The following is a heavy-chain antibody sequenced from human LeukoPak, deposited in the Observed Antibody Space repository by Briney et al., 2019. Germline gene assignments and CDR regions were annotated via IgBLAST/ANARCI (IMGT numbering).Heavy chain of an antibody. CDR3: AKDIAARRYYFDY. Sequence: GGSLRLSCAASGFTFSSYAMSWVRQAPGKGLEWVSAISGSGGSTYYADSVKGRFTISRDNSKNTLYLHMNSPGAEDTAVYYCAKDIAARRYYFDYWGQGTLVPVSS. D-gene: IGHD6-6*01. V-gene: IGHV3-23*01. CDR2: ISGSGGST. J-gene: IGHJ4*02. CDR1: GFTFSSYA.